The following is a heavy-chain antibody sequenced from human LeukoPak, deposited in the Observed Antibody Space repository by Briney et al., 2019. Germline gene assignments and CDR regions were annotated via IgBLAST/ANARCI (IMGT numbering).Heavy chain of an antibody. D-gene: IGHD3-22*01. V-gene: IGHV1-69*13. CDR3: VLDGIFNYDSSGYYYTEYYFDY. Sequence: GASVKVSFKASGYTFTSFYMLWVRQAPGQGLEWMGGIIPIFGTANYAQKFQGRVTITADESTSTAYMELSSLRSEDTAVYYCVLDGIFNYDSSGYYYTEYYFDYWGQGTLVTVSS. CDR1: GYTFTSFY. CDR2: IIPIFGTA. J-gene: IGHJ4*02.